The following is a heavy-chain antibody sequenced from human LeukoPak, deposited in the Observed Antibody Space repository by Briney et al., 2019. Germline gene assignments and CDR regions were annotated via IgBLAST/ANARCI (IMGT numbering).Heavy chain of an antibody. CDR2: IYYSGST. V-gene: IGHV4-59*08. CDR3: ARQSCSGGSCYPRPYWYFDL. Sequence: SETLSLTCTVSGGSIRGYYWSWIRQPPGKGLEWIGYIYYSGSTNYNPSLKSRVTISVDTSKNQFSLKLSSVTTADTAVYYCARQSCSGGSCYPRPYWYFDLWGRGTLVTVSS. J-gene: IGHJ2*01. D-gene: IGHD2-15*01. CDR1: GGSIRGYY.